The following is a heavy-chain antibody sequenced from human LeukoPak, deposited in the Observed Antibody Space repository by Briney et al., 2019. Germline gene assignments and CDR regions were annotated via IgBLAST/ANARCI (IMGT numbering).Heavy chain of an antibody. V-gene: IGHV1-18*01. CDR1: GYTFTSYG. Sequence: ASVKVSCKASGYTFTSYGISWVRQAPGQGLEWMGWISAYNGNTNYAQKLQGRVTMTTDTSTSTAYMELRSLRSDDTAVDYCARDIGDYVWGSYRSTYFDYWGQGTLVTVSS. D-gene: IGHD3-16*02. CDR2: ISAYNGNT. CDR3: ARDIGDYVWGSYRSTYFDY. J-gene: IGHJ4*02.